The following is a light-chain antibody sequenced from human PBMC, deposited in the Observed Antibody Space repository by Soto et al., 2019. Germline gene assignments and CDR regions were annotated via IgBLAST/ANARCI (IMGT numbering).Light chain of an antibody. CDR1: SSDFGVYHF. CDR3: NSYTNTARV. V-gene: IGLV2-14*01. J-gene: IGLJ1*01. Sequence: SALAQPASVSGSPGQSITISCTGTSSDFGVYHFVSWYQQHPGQAPKLIIYEVSNRASGVSDRFSGSKSGNTASLNISGLQAEDEADYYCNSYTNTARVFGTGTKVTVL. CDR2: EVS.